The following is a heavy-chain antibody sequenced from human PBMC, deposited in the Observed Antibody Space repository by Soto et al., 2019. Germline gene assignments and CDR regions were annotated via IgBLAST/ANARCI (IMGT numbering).Heavy chain of an antibody. V-gene: IGHV1-18*04. CDR2: ISAYNGNT. CDR3: ARKYMYDDFWSGYSPSVWFDP. Sequence: ASVKVSCKASGYTFTSYGISWVRQAPGQGLEWMGWISAYNGNTNYAQKLQGRVTMTTDTSTSTAYMELRSLRSDDTAVYYCARKYMYDDFWSGYSPSVWFDPWGQGTPAPVSS. D-gene: IGHD3-3*01. CDR1: GYTFTSYG. J-gene: IGHJ5*02.